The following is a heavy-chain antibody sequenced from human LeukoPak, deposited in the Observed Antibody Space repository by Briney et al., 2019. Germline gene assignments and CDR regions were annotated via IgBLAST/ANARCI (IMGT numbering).Heavy chain of an antibody. V-gene: IGHV4-59*01. CDR2: IYYTGTT. Sequence: SETLSLTCTVSSGSITSYYWSWIRQPPGKGLEYIGHIYYTGTTDYNPSLKIRVTMSVDTSKSQFSLRLISVTASDTAVYYCARAHDSSGSGSNWFDPWGQGTLVTVSS. CDR1: SGSITSYY. CDR3: ARAHDSSGSGSNWFDP. J-gene: IGHJ5*02. D-gene: IGHD3-22*01.